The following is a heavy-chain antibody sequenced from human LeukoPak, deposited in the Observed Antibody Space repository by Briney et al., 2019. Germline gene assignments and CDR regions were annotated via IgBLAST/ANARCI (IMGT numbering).Heavy chain of an antibody. V-gene: IGHV4-59*01. D-gene: IGHD6-19*01. CDR3: ARKYSSGWYGHDY. Sequence: XETLSLTCTVSGGSISSYYWSWIRQPPGKGLEWLGYIYYSGSTNYNPSLTSRVTISVDTSKNQFSLKLSSVTAADTAVYYCARKYSSGWYGHDYWGQGTLVTVSS. CDR1: GGSISSYY. J-gene: IGHJ4*02. CDR2: IYYSGST.